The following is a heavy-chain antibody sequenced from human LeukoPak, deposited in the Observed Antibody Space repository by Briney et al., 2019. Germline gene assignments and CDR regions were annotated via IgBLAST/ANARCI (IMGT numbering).Heavy chain of an antibody. CDR2: FHTSGGT. D-gene: IGHD3-3*01. V-gene: IGHV4-61*02. Sequence: PSQTLSLTCTVSGASISSGSYFWRWVRQHAGKALEWIGRFHTSGGTNYNPSLESRVTISVDTSKNQFSLKLTSVTAADTAVYYCASTVFGVTYNWFDPWGQGTLVTVSS. CDR3: ASTVFGVTYNWFDP. J-gene: IGHJ5*02. CDR1: GASISSGSYF.